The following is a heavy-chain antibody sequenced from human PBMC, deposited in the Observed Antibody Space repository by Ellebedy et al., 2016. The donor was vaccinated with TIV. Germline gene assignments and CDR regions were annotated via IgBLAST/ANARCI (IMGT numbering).Heavy chain of an antibody. CDR3: AKEVGPDPFFDY. CDR1: GFTFDTYG. CDR2: IKSDGTNT. V-gene: IGHV3-23*01. Sequence: GESLKISCAASGFTFDTYGMSGVRQVPGKGLQWVSTIKSDGTNTHYADSVRGRFTSSRDNSKNMVFLQMDSLRDEDTAIYYCAKEVGPDPFFDYWGQGTLVTVSS. J-gene: IGHJ4*02. D-gene: IGHD1-26*01.